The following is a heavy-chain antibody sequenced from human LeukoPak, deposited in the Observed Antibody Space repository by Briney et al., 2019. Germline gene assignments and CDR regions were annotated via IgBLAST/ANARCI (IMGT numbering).Heavy chain of an antibody. V-gene: IGHV3-48*03. CDR1: GFTFSSYE. CDR3: ARGSRNYYDSSGYYYY. J-gene: IGHJ4*02. CDR2: ISSSGSTI. Sequence: GGSPRLSCAASGFTFSSYEMNWVRQAPGKGLEWVSYISSSGSTIYYADSVKGRFTISRDNSKNTLYLQMGSLRAEDMAVYYCARGSRNYYDSSGYYYYWGQGTLVTVSS. D-gene: IGHD3-22*01.